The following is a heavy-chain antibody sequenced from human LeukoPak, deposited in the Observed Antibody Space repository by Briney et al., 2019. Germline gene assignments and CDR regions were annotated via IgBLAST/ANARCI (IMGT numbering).Heavy chain of an antibody. J-gene: IGHJ4*02. V-gene: IGHV1-2*02. CDR2: IYPNSGGT. CDR1: GYTFTAYY. CDR3: ARRLTGVDY. D-gene: IGHD7-27*01. Sequence: ASVKVSCKASGYTFTAYYMNWVRQAAGQGLEWMGWIYPNSGGTNYAQKFQGRVTMTRDTSISTAYMELNRLRSDDTAVYYCARRLTGVDYWGQGTQVTVSS.